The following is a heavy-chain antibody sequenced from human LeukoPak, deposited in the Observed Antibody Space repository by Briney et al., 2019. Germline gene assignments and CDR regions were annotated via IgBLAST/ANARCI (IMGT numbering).Heavy chain of an antibody. Sequence: PSETLSLTCTVSGGSISSSSYYWGWIRQPPGKGLEWIGSIYYSGSTYYNPSLKSRVTISVDTSKNQFSLKLSSVTAADTAVYYCASGYQYSSSWPADYWGQGTLVTVSS. J-gene: IGHJ4*02. CDR2: IYYSGST. CDR1: GGSISSSSYY. V-gene: IGHV4-39*01. D-gene: IGHD6-13*01. CDR3: ASGYQYSSSWPADY.